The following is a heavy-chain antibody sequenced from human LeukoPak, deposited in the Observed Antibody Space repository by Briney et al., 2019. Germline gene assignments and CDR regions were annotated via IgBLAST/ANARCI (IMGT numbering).Heavy chain of an antibody. CDR2: INHSGST. CDR3: ARVGGSYSY. V-gene: IGHV4-39*07. J-gene: IGHJ4*02. D-gene: IGHD1-26*01. Sequence: PSGTLSLTCTVSGGSISSSSYYWDWIRQPPGKGLEWVGEINHSGSTNYNPSLKSRVTISVDTSKNQFSLKLSSVTAADTAVYYCARVGGSYSYWGQGTLVTVSS. CDR1: GGSISSSSYY.